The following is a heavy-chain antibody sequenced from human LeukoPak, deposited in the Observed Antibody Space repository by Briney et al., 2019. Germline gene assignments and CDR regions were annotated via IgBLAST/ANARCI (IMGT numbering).Heavy chain of an antibody. Sequence: PGGSLRLSCAASGFTFSSYAMNWVRQAPGKGLEWVSGISGSGGSTYYADSVKGRFTISRDNSKNTLYLQMNSLRAEDTAVYYCAKDPTTMVRGVIITGTFDYWGQGTLVTVSS. V-gene: IGHV3-23*01. CDR3: AKDPTTMVRGVIITGTFDY. D-gene: IGHD3-10*01. J-gene: IGHJ4*02. CDR1: GFTFSSYA. CDR2: ISGSGGST.